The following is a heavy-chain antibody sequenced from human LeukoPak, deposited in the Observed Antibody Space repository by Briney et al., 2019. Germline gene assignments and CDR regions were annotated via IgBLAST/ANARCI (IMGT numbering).Heavy chain of an antibody. D-gene: IGHD3-3*01. CDR1: GFTFSSYA. J-gene: IGHJ4*02. CDR3: AKGLTIFCLAPGFDY. Sequence: GGSLRLSCAASGFTFSSYAMSWVRQAPGKGLEWVSAISGSGGSTYYADSVKGRFTISRDNSKNTLYLQMNSLRAEDTAVYYCAKGLTIFCLAPGFDYWGQGTLVTVSS. V-gene: IGHV3-23*01. CDR2: ISGSGGST.